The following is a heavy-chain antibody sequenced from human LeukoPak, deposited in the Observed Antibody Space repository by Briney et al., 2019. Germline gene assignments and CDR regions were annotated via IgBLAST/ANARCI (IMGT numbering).Heavy chain of an antibody. CDR1: GFTFSSYW. J-gene: IGHJ4*02. CDR2: IKQDGSEK. D-gene: IGHD3-3*01. CDR3: ARVLYDFWSGLHYFDY. Sequence: GGSLRLSWAASGFTFSSYWMSWVRQAPGKGLEWVANIKQDGSEKYYVDSVKGRFTISRDNAKNSLYLQMNSLRAEDTAVYYCARVLYDFWSGLHYFDYWGQGTLVTVSS. V-gene: IGHV3-7*01.